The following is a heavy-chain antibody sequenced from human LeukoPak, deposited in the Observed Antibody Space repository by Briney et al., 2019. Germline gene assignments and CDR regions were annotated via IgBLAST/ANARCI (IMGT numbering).Heavy chain of an antibody. CDR2: IYYSGST. J-gene: IGHJ5*02. V-gene: IGHV4-39*01. Sequence: SETLSLTCTVSGGSISGSSYYWGWIRQPPGKGREWIVSIYYSGSTYYNPDLKSRVTISVDTSKNQFSLKLSSVTAADTAVYYCARGVGATPHNWFDPCGEGTLVTVSS. D-gene: IGHD1-26*01. CDR3: ARGVGATPHNWFDP. CDR1: GGSISGSSYY.